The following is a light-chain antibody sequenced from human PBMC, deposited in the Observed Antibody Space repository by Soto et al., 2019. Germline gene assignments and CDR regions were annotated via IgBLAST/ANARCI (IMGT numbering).Light chain of an antibody. Sequence: QSALAQPASVSGSPGQSLAISCTGTSSDVGSYNSVSWYQQYPGKAPTLMIHDVSNRPSGVSDRFSGSKSGNTASLTISGLQAEDEADYYCSSFTSSSYYVFGSGTKLTVL. CDR1: SSDVGSYNS. V-gene: IGLV2-14*03. CDR3: SSFTSSSYYV. J-gene: IGLJ1*01. CDR2: DVS.